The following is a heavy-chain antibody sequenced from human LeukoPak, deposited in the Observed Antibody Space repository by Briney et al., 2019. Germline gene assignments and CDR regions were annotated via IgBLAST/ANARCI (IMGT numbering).Heavy chain of an antibody. CDR3: AKDLVGAGYYFDY. D-gene: IGHD5-24*01. J-gene: IGHJ4*02. Sequence: GSLRLSCAASGFSFTNYAMSWVRQAPGKGLEWVSTVSGSGGSTYYADSVKGRFTISRDNSKNTLYLQMNSLRAEDTALYYCAKDLVGAGYYFDYWGQGTLVTVSS. CDR2: VSGSGGST. CDR1: GFSFTNYA. V-gene: IGHV3-23*01.